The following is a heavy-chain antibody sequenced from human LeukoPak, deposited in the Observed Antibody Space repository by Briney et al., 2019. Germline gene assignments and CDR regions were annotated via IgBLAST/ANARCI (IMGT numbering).Heavy chain of an antibody. J-gene: IGHJ6*02. CDR3: ARGGAAAGIYYYYRMDV. V-gene: IGHV4-34*01. CDR2: INHSGST. D-gene: IGHD6-13*01. CDR1: GGSFSGYY. Sequence: KPSETLSLTCAVYGGSFSGYYWSWIPQPPGKGLEWIGEINHSGSTNYNPSLKSRVTISVDTSKNQFSLKLSSVTAADTAVYYCARGGAAAGIYYYYRMDVWGQGTTVTVSS.